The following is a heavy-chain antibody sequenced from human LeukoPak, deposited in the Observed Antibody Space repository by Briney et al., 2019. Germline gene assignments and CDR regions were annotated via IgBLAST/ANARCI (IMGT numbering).Heavy chain of an antibody. CDR2: IYTSGST. CDR1: GGSISSYY. V-gene: IGHV4-4*07. J-gene: IGHJ6*02. D-gene: IGHD2-2*01. CDR3: ARDWDPVHCSSTSCYGGMDV. Sequence: SETLSLTCTVSGGSISSYYWSWIRQPAGKGLEWIGRIYTSGSTNYNPSLKSRVTMSVDTSKNQFSLKLSSVTAADTAVYYCARDWDPVHCSSTSCYGGMDVWGQGTTVTVSS.